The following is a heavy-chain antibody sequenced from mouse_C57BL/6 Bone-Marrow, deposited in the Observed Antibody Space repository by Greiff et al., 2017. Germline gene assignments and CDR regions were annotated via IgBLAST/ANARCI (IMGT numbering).Heavy chain of an antibody. V-gene: IGHV14-3*01. CDR3: ARVGYGSSYDWYFDV. Sequence: VQLQQSVAELVRPGASVKLSCTASGFNIKNTYMHWVKQRPEQGLEWIGRIDPANGNTKYAPKFQGKATITADTSSNTAYLQLSSLTSEDTAIDYCARVGYGSSYDWYFDVWCTGTTVTVSS. J-gene: IGHJ1*03. CDR1: GFNIKNTY. D-gene: IGHD1-1*01. CDR2: IDPANGNT.